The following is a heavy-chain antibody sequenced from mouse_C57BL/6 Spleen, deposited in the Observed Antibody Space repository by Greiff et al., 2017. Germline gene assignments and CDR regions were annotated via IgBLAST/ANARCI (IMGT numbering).Heavy chain of an antibody. J-gene: IGHJ4*01. CDR3: ARKRAMDD. Sequence: QVQLQQPGAELVKPGASVKLSCKASGFTFTSYWMQWVKQRPGQGLVWIGEIDPSDSYTNYTQKFKGKATLTVDTSSSTAYMQLSSLTSEDSAVYYCARKRAMDDWGQGTSVTVSS. CDR1: GFTFTSYW. V-gene: IGHV1-50*01. CDR2: IDPSDSYT.